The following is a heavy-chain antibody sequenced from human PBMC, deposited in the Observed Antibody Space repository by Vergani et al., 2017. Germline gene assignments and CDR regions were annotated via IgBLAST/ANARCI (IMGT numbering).Heavy chain of an antibody. J-gene: IGHJ3*02. V-gene: IGHV3-21*01. CDR3: ARGSGPEIAVAGQDAFDI. D-gene: IGHD6-19*01. Sequence: EVQLVESGGGLVKPGGSLRLSCAASGFTFSSYSMHWVRQAPGKGLEWVSSISSSSSYIYYADSVKGRFTISRDNAKNSLYLQMNSLRAEDTAVYYCARGSGPEIAVAGQDAFDIWGQGTMVTVSS. CDR1: GFTFSSYS. CDR2: ISSSSSYI.